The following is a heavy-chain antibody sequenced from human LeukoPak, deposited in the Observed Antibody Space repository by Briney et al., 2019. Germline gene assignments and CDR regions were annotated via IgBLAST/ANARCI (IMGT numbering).Heavy chain of an antibody. D-gene: IGHD2-21*01. CDR1: GFTFSSYW. Sequence: QPGGSLRLSCAASGFTFSSYWMSWVRQAPGKGLEWVANIKQDGSEKYSVDSVKGRFTISRDNSKNTLYLQMNSLRAEDTAVYYCAKDPSYCGGDCVGYWGQGTLVTVSS. CDR3: AKDPSYCGGDCVGY. V-gene: IGHV3-7*01. J-gene: IGHJ4*02. CDR2: IKQDGSEK.